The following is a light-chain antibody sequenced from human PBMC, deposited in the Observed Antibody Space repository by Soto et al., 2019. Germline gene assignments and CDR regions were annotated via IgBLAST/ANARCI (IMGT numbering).Light chain of an antibody. J-gene: IGLJ3*02. CDR1: SSNIGADYD. CDR2: GNS. Sequence: QSVLTQPPSVSGAPGQRVTISCTGSSSNIGADYDVHWYQQLPGTAPKLLIYGNSNRPSGVPDRFSDSKSGTSASLAITGLQDEDEADYYCQSYDSSLSAVVFGGETKLTVL. V-gene: IGLV1-40*01. CDR3: QSYDSSLSAVV.